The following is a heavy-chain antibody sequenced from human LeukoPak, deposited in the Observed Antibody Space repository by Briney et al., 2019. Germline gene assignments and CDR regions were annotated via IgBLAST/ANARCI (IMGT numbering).Heavy chain of an antibody. D-gene: IGHD1-26*01. CDR1: GFTFSSYV. CDR2: ISGSGVRT. Sequence: GGSLRLSCAASGFTFSSYVMTWVRQAPGKGLEWVSGISGSGVRTDYADSVKGRFTISRDNAKNTLYLQMNSLGVEDTAVYYCAKGSREWELLDAFDFWGQGTMVTVSS. V-gene: IGHV3-23*01. CDR3: AKGSREWELLDAFDF. J-gene: IGHJ3*01.